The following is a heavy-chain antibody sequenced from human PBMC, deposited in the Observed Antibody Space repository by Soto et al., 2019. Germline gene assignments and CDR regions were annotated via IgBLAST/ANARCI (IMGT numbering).Heavy chain of an antibody. J-gene: IGHJ6*03. Sequence: EVQLVESGGGIVQPGGSLRLSCAASGFTFSSYWMHWVRQVPGKGLVWVSRINGDGSITKYAESVKGRFTVSRDHTKNTLYVQMRSLTVDDTALFYGARDPDLSGVLHDYDSMAVLGKATTVTVSS. D-gene: IGHD3-10*01. V-gene: IGHV3-74*03. CDR3: ARDPDLSGVLHDYDSMAV. CDR2: INGDGSIT. CDR1: GFTFSSYW.